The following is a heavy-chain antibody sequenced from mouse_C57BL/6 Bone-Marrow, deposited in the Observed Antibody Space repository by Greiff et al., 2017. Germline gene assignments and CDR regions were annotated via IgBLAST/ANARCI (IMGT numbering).Heavy chain of an antibody. Sequence: QVHVKQSGAELARPGASVKLSCKASGYTFTSYGIRWVKQRPGQGLEWIGEIYPRSGNTNYNEKFKGKATLTADTSSSTAYMELRSLTTEDSAVYFWAKRLRSDYAMDYWGQGTSVTVSS. CDR1: GYTFTSYG. D-gene: IGHD2-4*01. J-gene: IGHJ4*01. CDR3: AKRLRSDYAMDY. CDR2: IYPRSGNT. V-gene: IGHV1-81*01.